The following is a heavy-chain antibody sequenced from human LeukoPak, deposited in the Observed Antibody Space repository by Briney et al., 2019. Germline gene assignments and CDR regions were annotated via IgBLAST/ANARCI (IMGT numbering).Heavy chain of an antibody. CDR3: AGYGGGRIAALPSVGY. V-gene: IGHV4-38-2*02. CDR2: IYHSGST. CDR1: GYSISSGYY. J-gene: IGHJ4*02. Sequence: SETLSLTCTVSGYSISSGYYWGWIRQPPGKGLEWIGSIYHSGSTYYNPSLKSRVTITVDTSKNQFSLKLSSVTAADTAVYYCAGYGGGRIAALPSVGYWGQGTLVTVSS. D-gene: IGHD6-25*01.